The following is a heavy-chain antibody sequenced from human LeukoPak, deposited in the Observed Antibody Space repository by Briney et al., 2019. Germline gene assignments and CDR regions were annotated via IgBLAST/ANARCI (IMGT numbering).Heavy chain of an antibody. V-gene: IGHV3-43*02. Sequence: GGSLRLSCAASGFTFDDYAMHWVRQAPGKGLEWVSLISGDGGSTYYADSVKGRFTISRDNSKNSLYLQMNSLRTEDTALYYCANSKDSGIAVAGASADYWGQGTLVTVSS. J-gene: IGHJ4*02. CDR2: ISGDGGST. CDR1: GFTFDDYA. CDR3: ANSKDSGIAVAGASADY. D-gene: IGHD6-19*01.